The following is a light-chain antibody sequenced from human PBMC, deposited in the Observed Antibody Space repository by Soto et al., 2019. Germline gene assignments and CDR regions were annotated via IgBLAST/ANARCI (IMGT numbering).Light chain of an antibody. J-gene: IGKJ2*01. CDR2: GAS. CDR3: QYYGTSTYT. Sequence: EIVLTQSPGTLSLSPGDRATLSCRASQSVNSRYLNWYRHNPGQAPRLLIYGASNRATNIPDRFSGSGSGTDFTLSISRLEPEDFAIYYCQYYGTSTYTFGQGTRLDIK. V-gene: IGKV3-20*01. CDR1: QSVNSRY.